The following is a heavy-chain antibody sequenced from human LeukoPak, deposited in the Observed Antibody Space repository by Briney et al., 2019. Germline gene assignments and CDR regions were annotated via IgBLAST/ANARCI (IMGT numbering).Heavy chain of an antibody. CDR2: IIPIFGIA. D-gene: IGHD3/OR15-3a*01. V-gene: IGHV1-69*04. Sequence: GGSVKVSCKASRGTFSSYAISWVRQAPGHGGEWMGRIIPIFGIANYAQKFQGRVTITADKSTSTAYIELSSLRSEDTAVYYCARDFSWTGDYYYYGMDVWGQGTTVTVSS. CDR3: ARDFSWTGDYYYYGMDV. J-gene: IGHJ6*02. CDR1: RGTFSSYA.